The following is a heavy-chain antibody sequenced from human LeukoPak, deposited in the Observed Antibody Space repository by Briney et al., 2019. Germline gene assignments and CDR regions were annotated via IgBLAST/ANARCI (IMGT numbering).Heavy chain of an antibody. D-gene: IGHD6-13*01. J-gene: IGHJ4*02. Sequence: GGSLRLSCTASGFTFSSYAMNWVRQAPGKGLEWVSAISGSGGSTYYADSVKGRFTISRDNSKNTLYLQMNSLRAEDTAVYYCAKLVPSRYYFDYWGQGTLVTVSS. CDR2: ISGSGGST. CDR3: AKLVPSRYYFDY. V-gene: IGHV3-23*01. CDR1: GFTFSSYA.